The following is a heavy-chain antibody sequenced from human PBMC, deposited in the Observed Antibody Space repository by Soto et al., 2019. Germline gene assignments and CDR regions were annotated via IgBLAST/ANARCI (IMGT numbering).Heavy chain of an antibody. V-gene: IGHV4-39*01. CDR3: ARRAPASYYGAN. CDR2: LYYSGSI. CDR1: GGAISSSSHY. Sequence: QLQLQESGPGLVKPSATLSLTCTVSGGAISSSSHYWGWIRQPQGTWLEWIGSLYYSGSIYYNTSLMSGVTISVETSKHQSDLNLSSVTAADTALYYCARRAPASYYGANWGKGTLVPVSS. J-gene: IGHJ4*02. D-gene: IGHD3-10*01.